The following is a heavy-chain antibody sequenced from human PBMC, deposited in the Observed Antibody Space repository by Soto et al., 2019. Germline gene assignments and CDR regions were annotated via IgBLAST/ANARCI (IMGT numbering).Heavy chain of an antibody. V-gene: IGHV1-2*02. Sequence: ASVKVSCKASGYTFTGYYMHWVRQAPGQGLEWMGWINPNSGGTNYAQKFQGRVTMTGDTSISTAYMELSRLRSDDTAVYYCAREEYSSSIRAAYFDYWGQGTLVTVSS. CDR1: GYTFTGYY. J-gene: IGHJ4*02. CDR2: INPNSGGT. CDR3: AREEYSSSIRAAYFDY. D-gene: IGHD6-6*01.